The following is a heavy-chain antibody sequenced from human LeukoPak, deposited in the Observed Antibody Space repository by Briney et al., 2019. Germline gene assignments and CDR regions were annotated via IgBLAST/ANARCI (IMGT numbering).Heavy chain of an antibody. CDR2: VNSDGSST. Sequence: GGSLRLSCAASGFTFSRYWMHWVRQAPGKGLEWVSRVNSDGSSTNYADSVKGRFTISRDNAKNTLYLQMNSLRAEDTAVYYCARALNYQYYDFWSGYYKAAFDIWGQGTMVTVSS. CDR3: ARALNYQYYDFWSGYYKAAFDI. V-gene: IGHV3-74*01. CDR1: GFTFSRYW. J-gene: IGHJ3*02. D-gene: IGHD3-3*01.